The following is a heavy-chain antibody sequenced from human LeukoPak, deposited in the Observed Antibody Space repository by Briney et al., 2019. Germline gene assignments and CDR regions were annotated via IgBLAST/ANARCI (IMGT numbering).Heavy chain of an antibody. J-gene: IGHJ4*02. V-gene: IGHV4-31*03. Sequence: SETLSLTCTVSGGSISSGGYYWSWIRQHPGKGLECIGYIYFSGSTYYSPSLKSRVTISVDTSKNQFSLKLNSVTAADTAVYYCASLPRYYDILTGYTGDYWGQGTLVTVSS. D-gene: IGHD3-9*01. CDR2: IYFSGST. CDR3: ASLPRYYDILTGYTGDY. CDR1: GGSISSGGYY.